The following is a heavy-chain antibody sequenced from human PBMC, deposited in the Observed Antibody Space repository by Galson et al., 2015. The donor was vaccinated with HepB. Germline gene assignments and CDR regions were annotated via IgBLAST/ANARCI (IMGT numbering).Heavy chain of an antibody. J-gene: IGHJ4*02. CDR1: GFSFSSYA. CDR2: ISYDGSDK. CDR3: ARDKVIRGVVISGEDY. D-gene: IGHD3-10*01. V-gene: IGHV3-30*04. Sequence: SLRLSCAASGFSFSSYAMHWVRQAPGEGLEWVAEISYDGSDKYYVDSVKGRFSISRDDSKNTLYLQMNSLRTEDTALYYCARDKVIRGVVISGEDYWGQGTLVTVSS.